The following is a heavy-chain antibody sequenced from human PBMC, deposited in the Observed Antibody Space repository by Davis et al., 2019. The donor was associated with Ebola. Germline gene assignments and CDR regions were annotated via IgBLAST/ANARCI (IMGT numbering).Heavy chain of an antibody. CDR1: GLTFSSYW. CDR3: ARDGEHYRDLDY. Sequence: HTAGSLTLSCVVSGLTFSSYWMHWVRQAPGKGLVWVSRIKSDGSTKSYADSVKGRFTISRDNAKNTLYLQMDSLRAEDTAVYYCARDGEHYRDLDYWGQGTLVTVSS. CDR2: IKSDGSTK. V-gene: IGHV3-74*01. D-gene: IGHD1-26*01. J-gene: IGHJ4*02.